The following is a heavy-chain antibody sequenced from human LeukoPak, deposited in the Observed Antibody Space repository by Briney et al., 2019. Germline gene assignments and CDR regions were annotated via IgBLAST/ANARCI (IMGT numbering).Heavy chain of an antibody. CDR3: ARVTRTVPY. V-gene: IGHV3-9*01. CDR1: GFTFDDYA. CDR2: ISWNSGSI. Sequence: PGRSLRLSCAASGFTFDDYAMHWVRQAPGKGLEWVSGISWNSGSIGYADSVKGRFTISRDNSKNTLYLQMNSLRAEDTAVYYCARVTRTVPYWGQGTLVTVSS. J-gene: IGHJ4*02. D-gene: IGHD1-1*01.